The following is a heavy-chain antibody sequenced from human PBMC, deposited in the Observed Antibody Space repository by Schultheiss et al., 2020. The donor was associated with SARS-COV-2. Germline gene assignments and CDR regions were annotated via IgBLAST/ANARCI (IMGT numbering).Heavy chain of an antibody. Sequence: SETLSLTCAVSGYSISSGYYWSWIRQPPGKGLEWIGYIYYSGSTNYNPSLKSRVTISVDTSKNQFSLKLSSVTAADTAVYYCASGGMVVVPAAIGYFDYWGQGTLVTVSS. V-gene: IGHV4-61*01. CDR1: GYSISSGYY. CDR3: ASGGMVVVPAAIGYFDY. D-gene: IGHD2-2*02. J-gene: IGHJ4*02. CDR2: IYYSGST.